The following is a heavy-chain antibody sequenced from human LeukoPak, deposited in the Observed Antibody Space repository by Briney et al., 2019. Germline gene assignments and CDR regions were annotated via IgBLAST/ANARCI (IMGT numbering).Heavy chain of an antibody. CDR2: IRGKANSYAT. V-gene: IGHV3-73*01. D-gene: IGHD3-16*01. CDR3: TRRSDWGAFDI. J-gene: IGHJ3*02. CDR1: GFTFSGSA. Sequence: GGSLRLSCAASGFTFSGSAMHWVRQASGKGLEWVGRIRGKANSYATAYAASVKGRFTISRDDSKNTAYLQMNSLKTEDTAVYYCTRRSDWGAFDIWGQGTMVTVSS.